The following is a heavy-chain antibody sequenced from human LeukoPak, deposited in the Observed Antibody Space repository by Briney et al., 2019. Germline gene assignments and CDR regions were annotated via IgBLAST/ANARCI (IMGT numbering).Heavy chain of an antibody. CDR1: GFTFSSYA. CDR3: THLTHSSAYYGPYYFDY. Sequence: GGSLRLSCAASGFTFSSYAMSWVREAPGKGLEWVSAISGSGGSTYYAASVKGRFTISRDNSKNTLYLQMNSLRAEDTAVYYCTHLTHSSAYYGPYYFDYWCQGTLVTVSS. J-gene: IGHJ4*02. D-gene: IGHD3-22*01. V-gene: IGHV3-23*01. CDR2: ISGSGGST.